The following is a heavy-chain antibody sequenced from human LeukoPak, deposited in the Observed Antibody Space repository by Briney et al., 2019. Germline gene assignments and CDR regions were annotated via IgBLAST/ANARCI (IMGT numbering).Heavy chain of an antibody. V-gene: IGHV1-3*04. D-gene: IGHD6-6*01. CDR2: INTGNGNT. Sequence: GASVKVSCKASGYTFTSYAIHWVRQAPGQTLEWMGWINTGNGNTKYSEKLQGRVTITRDTSVTTAYLELSSLRSEDSTVYFCARAFSASSSTIDYWGQGTLVTVSS. CDR3: ARAFSASSSTIDY. CDR1: GYTFTSYA. J-gene: IGHJ4*02.